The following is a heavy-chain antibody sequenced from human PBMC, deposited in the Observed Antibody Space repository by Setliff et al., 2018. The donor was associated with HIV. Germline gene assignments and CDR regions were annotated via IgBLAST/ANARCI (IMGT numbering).Heavy chain of an antibody. D-gene: IGHD3-16*02. CDR1: GGSFSGYY. CDR3: ARGFAFGGVIVIPYYFDY. V-gene: IGHV4-34*01. J-gene: IGHJ4*02. CDR2: MNSSGSI. Sequence: KPSETLSLTCAVYGGSFSGYYWSWLRQPPGKGLEWIGEMNSSGSINDNPSLKSRLTISVDTSKNQFSLKLKSVTAADTAVYYCARGFAFGGVIVIPYYFDYWGQGTLVTVS.